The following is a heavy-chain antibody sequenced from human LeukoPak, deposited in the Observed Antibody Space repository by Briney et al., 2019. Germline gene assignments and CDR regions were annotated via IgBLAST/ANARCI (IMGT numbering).Heavy chain of an antibody. V-gene: IGHV3-21*01. D-gene: IGHD2-2*01. J-gene: IGHJ3*02. CDR1: GFTFSSYN. Sequence: GGSLRLSCAASGFTFSSYNMNWVRQAPGKGLEWVSSISRISYIYYADSVKGRFTISRDNAKNSLYLQMNSLRAEDTAVYYCARLRGYCSSTSCYVAFDIWGQGTMVTVSS. CDR3: ARLRGYCSSTSCYVAFDI. CDR2: ISRISYI.